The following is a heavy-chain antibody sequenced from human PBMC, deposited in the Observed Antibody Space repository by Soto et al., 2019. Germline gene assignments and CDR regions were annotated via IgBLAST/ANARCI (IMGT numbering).Heavy chain of an antibody. CDR1: GYTFTTYS. CDR2: SNAGNGNT. CDR3: ARDGGLGMDV. D-gene: IGHD3-16*01. J-gene: IGHJ6*02. V-gene: IGHV1-3*02. Sequence: ASVKVSCKASGYTFTTYSMHWVRQAPGQRLEWMGRSNAGNGNTQYSQDFQGRVTISRDTSASTAYMELSTLISEDTAVYYCARDGGLGMDVWGQGTTVTVSS.